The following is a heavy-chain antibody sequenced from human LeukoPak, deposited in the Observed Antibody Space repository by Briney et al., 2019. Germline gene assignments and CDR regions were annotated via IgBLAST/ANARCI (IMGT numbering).Heavy chain of an antibody. CDR1: GFTFSAYE. Sequence: GGSLRLSCAASGFTFSAYEMNWVRQAPGKGLEWLSYIGGGGDTIYYAESVKGRFTISRDNAKNSLYLQMSSLRAEDTAVYYCVSAYGGLLDYWGQGTLVTVSS. V-gene: IGHV3-48*03. CDR2: IGGGGDTI. D-gene: IGHD3-16*01. CDR3: VSAYGGLLDY. J-gene: IGHJ4*02.